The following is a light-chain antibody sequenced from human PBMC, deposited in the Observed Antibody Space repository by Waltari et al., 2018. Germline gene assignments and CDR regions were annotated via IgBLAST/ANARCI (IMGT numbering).Light chain of an antibody. J-gene: IGLJ2*01. CDR2: SNN. CDR3: ATWDDSLNGL. Sequence: QSVLTQPPSVSGTPGQRVSISCSGSSSNIGSKSVNWYQQVPGTAPKLLIYSNNQRPSGVPVRFSGSKSGTSASMAISGLQSEDEADYYCATWDDSLNGLFGGGTKLTVL. V-gene: IGLV1-44*01. CDR1: SSNIGSKS.